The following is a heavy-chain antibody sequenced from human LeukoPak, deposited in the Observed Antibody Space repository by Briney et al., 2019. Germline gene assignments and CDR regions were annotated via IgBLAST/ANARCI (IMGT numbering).Heavy chain of an antibody. V-gene: IGHV4-59*01. J-gene: IGHJ4*02. Sequence: PSETLSLTRSVSGVSIRGYHWSWIRQPPGKGLEWIGYISYSGSTKFNPSLKSRVTISLDTSKNHFSLKLSSVTAADTAMYYCARTLSSGSLDHWGQGTLVTVSS. CDR2: ISYSGST. CDR1: GVSIRGYH. D-gene: IGHD3-10*01. CDR3: ARTLSSGSLDH.